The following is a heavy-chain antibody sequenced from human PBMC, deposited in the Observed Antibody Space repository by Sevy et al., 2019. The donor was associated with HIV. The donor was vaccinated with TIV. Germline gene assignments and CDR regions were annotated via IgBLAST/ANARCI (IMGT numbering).Heavy chain of an antibody. CDR2: ISSNQKDI. CDR3: AIPAVAVSYQLSP. J-gene: IGHJ1*01. Sequence: GGSLRLSCAVSGFAFSPYSMVWVRQAPGKGLEWVAFISSNQKDIYYAESVKGRFTISRDNAKNTLFLQLNSLRDEDSSVYFCAIPAVAVSYQLSPWGQGTVVTVSS. V-gene: IGHV3-21*06. D-gene: IGHD3-16*02. CDR1: GFAFSPYS.